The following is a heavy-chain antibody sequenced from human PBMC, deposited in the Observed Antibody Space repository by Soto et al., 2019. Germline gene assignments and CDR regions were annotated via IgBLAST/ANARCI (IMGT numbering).Heavy chain of an antibody. Sequence: EVQLVESGGGLVKPGGSLRLSCAASGFTFSHAWMSWVRQAPGKGLEWVGRIKSKTDGGTTNYAAPVKGRFTISRDDSENTLFLQMNSLKTEDTAVYFCSTEPLDYWGQGTLVTLSS. V-gene: IGHV3-15*01. CDR3: STEPLDY. CDR2: IKSKTDGGTT. CDR1: GFTFSHAW. J-gene: IGHJ4*02.